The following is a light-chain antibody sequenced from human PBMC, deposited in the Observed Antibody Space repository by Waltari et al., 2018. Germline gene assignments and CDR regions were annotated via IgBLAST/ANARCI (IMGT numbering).Light chain of an antibody. V-gene: IGLV2-14*01. Sequence: QSALTQPASVSGSPGQSLTISCPGTRSDVGAYNYVSWYQQHPGKAPKVMIYDVNSRPSGVSNRFSGSKSGNTASLTISGLQAEDEADYYCSSYTSSNTLVVFGGGTKLTVL. CDR3: SSYTSSNTLVV. CDR2: DVN. CDR1: RSDVGAYNY. J-gene: IGLJ2*01.